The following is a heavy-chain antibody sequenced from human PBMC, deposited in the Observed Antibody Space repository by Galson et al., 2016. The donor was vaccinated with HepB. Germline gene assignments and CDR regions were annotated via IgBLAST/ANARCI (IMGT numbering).Heavy chain of an antibody. J-gene: IGHJ5*02. CDR1: GVSISSSTSY. V-gene: IGHV4-39*07. CDR3: SRGLKAFGDLFYYFSP. Sequence: SETLSLTCTVSGVSISSSTSYWGWIRQPPGKGLEWIGSGSMYYGANTSYNPSLKSRVTISVDTSKNQFSLRLSTVTAADTAVYYCSRGLKAFGDLFYYFSPWGQGTRVTVSS. D-gene: IGHD3-10*01. CDR2: MYYGANT.